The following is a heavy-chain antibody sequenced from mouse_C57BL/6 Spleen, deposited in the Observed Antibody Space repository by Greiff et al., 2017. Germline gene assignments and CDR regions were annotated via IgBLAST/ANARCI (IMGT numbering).Heavy chain of an antibody. D-gene: IGHD1-1*01. CDR1: GFTFSSYG. CDR2: ISSGGSYT. Sequence: DVKLVESGGDLVKPGGSLKLSCAASGFTFSSYGMSWVRQTPDKRLEWVATISSGGSYTYYPDSVKGRFTISRDNAKNTLYLQMSSLKSEDTAMYYCARHGGSSPSYWYFDVWGTGTTVTVSS. V-gene: IGHV5-6*02. J-gene: IGHJ1*03. CDR3: ARHGGSSPSYWYFDV.